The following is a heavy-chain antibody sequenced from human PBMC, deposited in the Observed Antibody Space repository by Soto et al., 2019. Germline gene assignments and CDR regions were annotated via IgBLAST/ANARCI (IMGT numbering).Heavy chain of an antibody. CDR1: GGTFSSYT. D-gene: IGHD3-22*01. V-gene: IGHV1-69*08. J-gene: IGHJ4*02. Sequence: QVQLVQSGAEVKKPGSSVKVSCKASGGTFSSYTISWVRQAPGQGLEWMGRIIPILGIANYAQKFQGRVTITADKSTSTAYMELSSLRSEDTAVYYCAREGNYYDSSGPDYWGQGTLVTVSS. CDR3: AREGNYYDSSGPDY. CDR2: IIPILGIA.